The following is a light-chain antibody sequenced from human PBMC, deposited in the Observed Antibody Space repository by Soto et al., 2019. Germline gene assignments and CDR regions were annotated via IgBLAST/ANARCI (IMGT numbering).Light chain of an antibody. Sequence: EIVMTQSPATLSVSPGERATLSCRASQSVSSNLAWYQQKPGQAPRLLIYGASTRATGIPARLSGSGSGTEFTLTISSLQSEDFAVYYCQQYNNWLVTFGQGTKV. CDR2: GAS. J-gene: IGKJ1*01. CDR1: QSVSSN. V-gene: IGKV3-15*01. CDR3: QQYNNWLVT.